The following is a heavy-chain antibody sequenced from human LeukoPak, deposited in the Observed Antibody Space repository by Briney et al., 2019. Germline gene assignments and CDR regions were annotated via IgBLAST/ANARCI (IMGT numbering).Heavy chain of an antibody. Sequence: GGSLRLSCAASGFTFSSYWMSWVRQAPGKGLEWVANIKQDGSEKYYVDSVKGRFTISRDNAKNSLYLQMNSLRAEDTAVYYCARVAGAVAGTAVVVRIRTSDYWGQGTLVTVSS. CDR1: GFTFSSYW. D-gene: IGHD6-19*01. J-gene: IGHJ4*02. V-gene: IGHV3-7*01. CDR2: IKQDGSEK. CDR3: ARVAGAVAGTAVVVRIRTSDY.